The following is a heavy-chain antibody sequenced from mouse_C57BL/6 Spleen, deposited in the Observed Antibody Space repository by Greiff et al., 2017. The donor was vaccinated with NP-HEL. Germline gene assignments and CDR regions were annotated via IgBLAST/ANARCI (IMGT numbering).Heavy chain of an antibody. Sequence: EVKLMESGPGLVKPSQSLSLTCSVTGYSITSGYYWNWIRQFPGNKLEWIGYISYDGSNNYNPSLKNRISITRDTSKNQFFLKLNSVTTEDTATYYCARRATVMDYWGQGTSVTVSS. V-gene: IGHV3-6*01. CDR1: GYSITSGYY. D-gene: IGHD1-1*01. J-gene: IGHJ4*01. CDR2: ISYDGSN. CDR3: ARRATVMDY.